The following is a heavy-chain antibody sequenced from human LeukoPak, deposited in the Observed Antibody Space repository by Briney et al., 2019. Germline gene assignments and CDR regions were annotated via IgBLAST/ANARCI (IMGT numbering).Heavy chain of an antibody. Sequence: GGSLRLSCAASRFTFISYAMNWVRQAPGKGREWVSGMSGSGVSPYYADSVRGRFTVSRDNSKNTLSLKKNSLRADDTGVDYCAKANSPYYYDSSGYSTFDYWGQGTLVTVSS. J-gene: IGHJ4*02. CDR1: RFTFISYA. D-gene: IGHD3-22*01. V-gene: IGHV3-23*01. CDR2: MSGSGVSP. CDR3: AKANSPYYYDSSGYSTFDY.